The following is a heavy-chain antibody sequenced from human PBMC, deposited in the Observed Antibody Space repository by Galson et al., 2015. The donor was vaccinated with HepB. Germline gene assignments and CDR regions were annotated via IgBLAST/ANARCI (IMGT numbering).Heavy chain of an antibody. CDR1: GFTFSNAW. V-gene: IGHV3-15*01. J-gene: IGHJ4*02. D-gene: IGHD3-10*01. CDR2: IKSKTDGGTT. CDR3: TTDLLLWFGELLLTEHDY. Sequence: SLRLSCAASGFTFSNAWMSWVRQAPGKGLEWVGRIKSKTDGGTTDYAAPVKGRFTISRDDSKNTLYLQMNSLKTEDTAVYYCTTDLLLWFGELLLTEHDYWGQGTLVTVSS.